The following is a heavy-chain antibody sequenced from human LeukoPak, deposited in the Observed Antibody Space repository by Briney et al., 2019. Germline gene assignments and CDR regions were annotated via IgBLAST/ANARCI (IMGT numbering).Heavy chain of an antibody. D-gene: IGHD3-10*01. Sequence: GGSLRLSCAASGFTFGSYSMTWVRQAPGKGLEWVAKIKQDGSEKYYVDSVKGRFTISRDNAKNSMYLLMNSLRVEDTAVYYCVRDVLYYYGAERLFWFDPWGQGTLVTVSS. CDR1: GFTFGSYS. V-gene: IGHV3-7*01. J-gene: IGHJ5*02. CDR3: VRDVLYYYGAERLFWFDP. CDR2: IKQDGSEK.